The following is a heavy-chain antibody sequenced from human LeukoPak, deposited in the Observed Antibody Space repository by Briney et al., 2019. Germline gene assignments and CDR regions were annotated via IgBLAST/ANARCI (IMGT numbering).Heavy chain of an antibody. J-gene: IGHJ3*02. V-gene: IGHV3-33*01. CDR3: ARGIVGATLPAAFDI. D-gene: IGHD1-26*01. Sequence: GGSLRLSCAASGFTFSSYGMHWVRQAPGKALEWVADIWYDGSNKYYADSVKGRFTISRDNSKNTLYLQMNSLRAEDTAVYYCARGIVGATLPAAFDIWGQGTIVTVSS. CDR2: IWYDGSNK. CDR1: GFTFSSYG.